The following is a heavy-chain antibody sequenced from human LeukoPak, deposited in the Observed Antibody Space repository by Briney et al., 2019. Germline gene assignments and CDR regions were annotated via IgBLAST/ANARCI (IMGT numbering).Heavy chain of an antibody. CDR2: IHNSGST. J-gene: IGHJ5*02. CDR1: GGSFSGYY. D-gene: IGHD3-10*01. CDR3: ARRTGTHPPNWFDP. Sequence: SETLSLTCAVYGGSFSGYYWGWIRQPPGKGLEWIGSIHNSGSTYYNPSLKSRVTIFGDTSKNQCSLKLSSVTAADTAFYYCARRTGTHPPNWFDPWGQGTLVTVSS. V-gene: IGHV4-34*01.